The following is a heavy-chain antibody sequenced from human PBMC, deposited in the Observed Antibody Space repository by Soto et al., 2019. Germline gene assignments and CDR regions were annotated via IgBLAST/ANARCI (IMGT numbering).Heavy chain of an antibody. J-gene: IGHJ4*02. CDR1: GDSISSSSYH. D-gene: IGHD5-12*01. V-gene: IGHV4-39*01. Sequence: LSLTCSVSGDSISSSSYHWGWIRQPPGKGLEWIGTISYSGNTYYKSSLKSRVTISVDTSKNQFSLKLSSVTAADTAVYYCASTRLVATSVWYWGQGTLVTVSS. CDR3: ASTRLVATSVWY. CDR2: ISYSGNT.